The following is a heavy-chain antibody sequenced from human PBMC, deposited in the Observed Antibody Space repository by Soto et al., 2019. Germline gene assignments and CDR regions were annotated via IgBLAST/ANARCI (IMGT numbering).Heavy chain of an antibody. Sequence: SETLSLPCTVSGGSISGYYWSWIRQPPGKGLEWIGYMYNTGSTVYNPSFKSRVTISVDTSKNQFSLKLNSVTAADTAVYYCARDLWGYCGTDCYPLDVWGQGTTVTVSS. CDR2: MYNTGST. J-gene: IGHJ6*02. CDR3: ARDLWGYCGTDCYPLDV. V-gene: IGHV4-59*01. CDR1: GGSISGYY. D-gene: IGHD2-21*02.